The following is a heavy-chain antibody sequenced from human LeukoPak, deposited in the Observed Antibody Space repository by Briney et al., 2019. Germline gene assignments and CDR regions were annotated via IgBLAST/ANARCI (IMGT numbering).Heavy chain of an antibody. CDR2: INPNSGGT. Sequence: ASVKVSCKASGYTFTGYYMHWVRQAPGQGLEWMGWINPNSGGTNYAQKFQGRVTMTRDTSISTAYMERSRLRSDDTAVYYCARARAYYYDSSGYDDWGQGTLVTVSS. CDR1: GYTFTGYY. J-gene: IGHJ4*02. CDR3: ARARAYYYDSSGYDD. V-gene: IGHV1-2*02. D-gene: IGHD3-22*01.